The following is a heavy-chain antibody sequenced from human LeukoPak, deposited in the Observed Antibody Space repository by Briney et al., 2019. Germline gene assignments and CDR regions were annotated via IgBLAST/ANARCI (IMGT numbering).Heavy chain of an antibody. D-gene: IGHD3-10*01. V-gene: IGHV4-34*01. CDR1: GGSFSGYY. CDR3: ARGGDRSFDY. J-gene: IGHJ4*02. Sequence: SETLSLTCTVYGGSFSGYYWSWIRQPPGKGLEWIGEINHSGSTNYNPSLKSRVTISVDKAKNQFSLNLNSVTAADTAVYYCARGGDRSFDYWGQGTLVTVSS. CDR2: INHSGST.